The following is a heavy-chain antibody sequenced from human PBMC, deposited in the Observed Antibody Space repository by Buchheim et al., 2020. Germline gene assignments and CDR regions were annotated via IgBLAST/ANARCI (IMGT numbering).Heavy chain of an antibody. V-gene: IGHV4-4*02. CDR3: AREGVGYCSGGSCYSFYYGMDV. J-gene: IGHJ6*02. D-gene: IGHD2-15*01. CDR1: GGSISSSNW. Sequence: QVQLQESGPGLVKPSGTLSLTCAVSGGSISSSNWWSWVRQPPGKGLEWIGEIYHSGSTNYNPSLKSRVTISVDKSKKQFSPKLSSVTAADTAVYYCAREGVGYCSGGSCYSFYYGMDVWGQGTT. CDR2: IYHSGST.